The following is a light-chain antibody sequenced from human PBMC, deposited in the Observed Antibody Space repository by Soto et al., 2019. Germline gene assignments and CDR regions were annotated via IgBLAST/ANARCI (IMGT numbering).Light chain of an antibody. CDR2: AVS. CDR1: QSLLQSDGNTY. CDR3: MQSIQLPRT. J-gene: IGKJ1*01. Sequence: IVMTQTPLSLSVTPGQPASISCKSSQSLLQSDGNTYLYWYLQKPGQPPQLLIYAVSNRFSGVRERVCVGGGETDFTLKISRVEAEDVGVYYCMQSIQLPRTFGQGTKVEIK. V-gene: IGKV2D-29*01.